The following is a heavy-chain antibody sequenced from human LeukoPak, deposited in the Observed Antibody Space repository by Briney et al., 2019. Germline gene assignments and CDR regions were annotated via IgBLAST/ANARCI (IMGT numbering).Heavy chain of an antibody. CDR2: MNPNSGNT. V-gene: IGHV1-8*01. CDR1: GYTFTSYD. J-gene: IGHJ5*02. CDR3: ARGLRDIVATSPKTDNWFDP. D-gene: IGHD5-12*01. Sequence: GASVKVSCKASGYTFTSYDINWARQATGQGLEWMGWMNPNSGNTGYAQKFQGRVTMTRDTSISTAYMELSRLRSDDTAVYYCARGLRDIVATSPKTDNWFDPWGQGTLVTVSS.